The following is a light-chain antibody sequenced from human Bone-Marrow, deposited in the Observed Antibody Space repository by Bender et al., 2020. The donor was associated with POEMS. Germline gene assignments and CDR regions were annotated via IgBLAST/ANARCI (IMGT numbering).Light chain of an antibody. CDR1: SSNTGSGYD. J-gene: IGLJ3*02. CDR3: GTWDRSLSAGV. Sequence: QSVLTQPPSVSGAPGQRVTISCTGSSSNTGSGYDINWYQHLPGTAPKLLIYGYNNRPSGVPDRFSGSKSGTSASLAITGLQAEDEGDYYCGTWDRSLSAGVFGGGTKLTVL. CDR2: GYN. V-gene: IGLV1-40*01.